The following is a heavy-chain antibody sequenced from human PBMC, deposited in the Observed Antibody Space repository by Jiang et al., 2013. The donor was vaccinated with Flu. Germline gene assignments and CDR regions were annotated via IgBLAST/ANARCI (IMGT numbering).Heavy chain of an antibody. V-gene: IGHV1-46*01. CDR3: ARDPTRSIAAAGTKNYYYGMDV. Sequence: GGSTSYAQKFQGRVTMTRDTSTGTVYMELSSLRSEDTAVYYCARDPTRSIAAAGTKNYYYGMDVWGQGTTVTVSS. J-gene: IGHJ6*02. CDR2: GGST. D-gene: IGHD6-13*01.